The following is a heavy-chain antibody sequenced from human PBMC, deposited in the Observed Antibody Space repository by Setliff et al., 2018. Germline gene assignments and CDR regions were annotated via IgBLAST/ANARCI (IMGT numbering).Heavy chain of an antibody. D-gene: IGHD3-10*01. J-gene: IGHJ6*02. CDR1: GGSISSSNW. V-gene: IGHV4-4*02. CDR3: ARVRSYGSGNYYYYYYDMDV. CDR2: IYHSGST. Sequence: PSETLSLTCAVSGGSISSSNWWSWVRQPPGKGLEWIGEIYHSGSTNYNPSLKSRVTISVDKSKNQFSLKLSSVTAADTAVYYCARVRSYGSGNYYYYYYDMDVWGQGTTVTVSS.